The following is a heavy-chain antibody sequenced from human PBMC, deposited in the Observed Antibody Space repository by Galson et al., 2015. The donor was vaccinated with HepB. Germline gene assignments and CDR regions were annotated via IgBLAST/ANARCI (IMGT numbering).Heavy chain of an antibody. J-gene: IGHJ5*02. Sequence: SLRLSCAVSGFTFSNSGMHWVRRGPGKGLEWVAGISSDGTNKIYADSTRGRLTVSRDNSNNTLFLQMNNLRAEDTAIYFCAKGAYSNIFVSGGWCAPWGQGTLVTVSS. CDR1: GFTFSNSG. V-gene: IGHV3-30*18. CDR3: AKGAYSNIFVSGGWCAP. D-gene: IGHD6-13*01. CDR2: ISSDGTNK.